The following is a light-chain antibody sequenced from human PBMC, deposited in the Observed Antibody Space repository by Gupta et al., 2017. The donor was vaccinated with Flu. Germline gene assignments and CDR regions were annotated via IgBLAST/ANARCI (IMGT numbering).Light chain of an antibody. CDR2: EAY. J-gene: IGLJ2*01. V-gene: IGLV2-23*01. CDR1: SSDIGGFNL. Sequence: QSALTQPASVSGSPGQSITISCTGSSSDIGGFNLVSWYQLHPDKAPNLLIFEAYKRPSGVSNRFSGSKSGNTASLTISGLQAEDDGDYYCCSYAGSSTLIFGGGTKLTVL. CDR3: CSYAGSSTLI.